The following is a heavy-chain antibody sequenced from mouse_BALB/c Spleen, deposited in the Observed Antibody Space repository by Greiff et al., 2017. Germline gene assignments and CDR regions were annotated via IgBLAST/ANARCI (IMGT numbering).Heavy chain of an antibody. D-gene: IGHD1-1*01. CDR1: GYSFTSYY. CDR2: IFPGSGNT. V-gene: IGHV1-66*01. J-gene: IGHJ3*01. Sequence: VKLMESGPELVKPGASVKISCKASGYSFTSYYIHWVKQRPGQGLEWIGWIFPGSGNTKYNEKFKGKATLTADTSSSTAYMQLSSLTSEDSAVYFCALYYGSSYGFAYWGQGTLVTVSA. CDR3: ALYYGSSYGFAY.